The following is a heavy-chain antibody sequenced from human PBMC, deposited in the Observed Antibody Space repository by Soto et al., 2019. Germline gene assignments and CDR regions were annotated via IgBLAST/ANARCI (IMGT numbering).Heavy chain of an antibody. V-gene: IGHV4-39*01. CDR2: IYYSGRT. CDR3: ARHIDTVATYFDY. D-gene: IGHD5-12*01. J-gene: IGHJ4*02. Sequence: QLQLQESGPGLVRPSETLSLTCSVSGGSIGSTTYYWGWIRQPPGKGLEWVGSIYYSGRTCYNPSLKPRVTLSIDTSKNQFSLKLSSVTAADTAVYYCARHIDTVATYFDYWGQGTLVPVSS. CDR1: GGSIGSTTYY.